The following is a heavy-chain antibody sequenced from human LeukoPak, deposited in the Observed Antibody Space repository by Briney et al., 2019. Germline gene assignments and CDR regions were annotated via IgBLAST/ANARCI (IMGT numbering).Heavy chain of an antibody. J-gene: IGHJ5*02. V-gene: IGHV4-59*08. CDR3: ARRVMMSGTGVPDTWLDP. D-gene: IGHD1-26*01. CDR2: ISYNEGT. CDR1: RDSLSNYY. Sequence: PSETLSLTRILSRDSLSNYYWHWIQQPPGTGREWVGYISYNEGTKYTTSLQSRVTISIDTSKNQFSLNLRSVTAAETAVYFCARRVMMSGTGVPDTWLDPWGQGILVTVS.